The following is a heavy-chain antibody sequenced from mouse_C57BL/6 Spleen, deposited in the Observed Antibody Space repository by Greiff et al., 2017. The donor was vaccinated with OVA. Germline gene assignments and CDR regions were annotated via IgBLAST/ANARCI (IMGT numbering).Heavy chain of an antibody. CDR2: ISYDGSN. D-gene: IGHD1-1*01. J-gene: IGHJ2*01. V-gene: IGHV3-6*01. Sequence: EVQLQQSGPGLVKPSQSLSLTCSVTGYSITSGYYWNWIRQFPGNKLEWMGYISYDGSNNYNPSLKNRISITRDTSKNQFFLKLKSVTTEDTATYYCARHGSSYDYFDYWGQGTTLTVSS. CDR3: ARHGSSYDYFDY. CDR1: GYSITSGYY.